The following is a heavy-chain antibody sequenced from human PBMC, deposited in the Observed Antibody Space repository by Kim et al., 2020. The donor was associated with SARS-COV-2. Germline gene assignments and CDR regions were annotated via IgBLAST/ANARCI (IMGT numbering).Heavy chain of an antibody. V-gene: IGHV3-30*18. J-gene: IGHJ5*02. CDR2: ISYDGSNK. Sequence: GGSLRLSCAASGFTFSSYGMHWVRQAPGKGLEWVAVISYDGSNKYYADSVKGRFTISRDNSKNTLYLQMNSLRAEDTAVYYCAKDWDSSSWYGGHWFDPWGQGTLVTVSS. D-gene: IGHD6-13*01. CDR3: AKDWDSSSWYGGHWFDP. CDR1: GFTFSSYG.